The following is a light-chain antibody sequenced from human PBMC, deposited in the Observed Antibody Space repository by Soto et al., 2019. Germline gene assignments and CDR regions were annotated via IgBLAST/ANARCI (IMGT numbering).Light chain of an antibody. J-gene: IGLJ1*01. CDR3: QSYDSSLSGYV. CDR1: SSNIGAGYD. CDR2: GNS. Sequence: QSVLTQPPSVSGAPGQRVTISCTGSSSNIGAGYDVHWYQQLPGTAPKLLIYGNSNRPSGVPDRFSGSKSGTSASLALTGLQAEDEADYYCQSYDSSLSGYVFGTGTRVTAL. V-gene: IGLV1-40*01.